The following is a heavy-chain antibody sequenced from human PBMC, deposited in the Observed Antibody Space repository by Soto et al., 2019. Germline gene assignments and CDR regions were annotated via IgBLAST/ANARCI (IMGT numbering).Heavy chain of an antibody. Sequence: QTGGSLRLSCAASGFTFSSYGMHWVRQAPGKGLEWVAVISYDGSNKYYADSVKGRFTISGDNSKNTLYLQMNSLRAEDTAVYYCAKTPWTAVAAPRGKFFDYRGQGTLVTVSS. J-gene: IGHJ4*02. CDR2: ISYDGSNK. D-gene: IGHD6-19*01. CDR1: GFTFSSYG. CDR3: AKTPWTAVAAPRGKFFDY. V-gene: IGHV3-30*18.